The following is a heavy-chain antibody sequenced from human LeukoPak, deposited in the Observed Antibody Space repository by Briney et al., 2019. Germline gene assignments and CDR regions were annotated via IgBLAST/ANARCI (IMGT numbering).Heavy chain of an antibody. CDR3: ARGDYYGSGSSFIDAFDI. Sequence: PGGSLRLSCAASGFTFSSYWMSWVRPAPGKGLEWVAYIKQDGSEKYYVDSMKGRFTISRDNAKKSLYLQMNSLRAEDTAVYYCARGDYYGSGSSFIDAFDIWGQGTMVTVSS. CDR1: GFTFSSYW. D-gene: IGHD3-10*01. CDR2: IKQDGSEK. J-gene: IGHJ3*02. V-gene: IGHV3-7*04.